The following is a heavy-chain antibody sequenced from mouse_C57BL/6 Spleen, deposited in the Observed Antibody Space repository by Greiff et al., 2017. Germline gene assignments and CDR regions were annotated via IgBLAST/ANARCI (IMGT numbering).Heavy chain of an antibody. CDR2: IYPGDGDT. V-gene: IGHV1-82*01. Sequence: QVQLQQSGPELVKPGASVKISCKASGYAFSSSWLNWVKQRPGTGLEWIGRIYPGDGDTNYTGKFKGKATRTADKSSSTAYMQLSSLTSDDSAVYFCARADYSNSWFAYWGQGTLVTVSA. J-gene: IGHJ3*01. D-gene: IGHD2-5*01. CDR3: ARADYSNSWFAY. CDR1: GYAFSSSW.